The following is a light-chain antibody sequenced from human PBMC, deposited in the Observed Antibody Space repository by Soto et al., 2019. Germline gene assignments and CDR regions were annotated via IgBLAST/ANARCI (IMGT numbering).Light chain of an antibody. CDR1: QSISSW. CDR3: QQYNSYSPT. V-gene: IGKV1-5*03. Sequence: DIQMTQSPSTLSASVRDRVTITCRASQSISSWLAWYQQKPGKAPKLLIYKASSLESGVPSRFSGSGSGTEFTHTISSLQPDDFATYYCQQYNSYSPTFGQGTKVDI. CDR2: KAS. J-gene: IGKJ1*01.